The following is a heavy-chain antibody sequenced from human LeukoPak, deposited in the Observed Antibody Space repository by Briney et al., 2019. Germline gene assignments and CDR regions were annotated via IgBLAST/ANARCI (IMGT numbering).Heavy chain of an antibody. CDR2: IYYSGST. V-gene: IGHV4-59*01. J-gene: IGHJ5*02. Sequence: PSETLSLTCTVSGGSISSYYGSWIRQPPGKGLEWIGYIYYSGSTNYNPSLKSRVTISVDTSKNQFSLKLSSVTAADTAVYYCARSRAYCSGGSCYNWFDPWGQGTLVTVSS. CDR1: GGSISSYY. D-gene: IGHD2-15*01. CDR3: ARSRAYCSGGSCYNWFDP.